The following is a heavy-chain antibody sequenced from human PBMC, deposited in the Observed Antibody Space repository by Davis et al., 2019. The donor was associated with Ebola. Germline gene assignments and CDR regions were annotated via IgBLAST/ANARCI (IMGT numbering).Heavy chain of an antibody. CDR1: GGSFSGYY. V-gene: IGHV4-34*01. Sequence: SETLSLTCAVYGGSFSGYYWSWIRQPPGKGLEWIGEINHSGSTNYNPSLKSRVTISVDTSKNQFSLKLSSVTAADTAVYYCARRRIVATTHFDYWGQGTLVTVSS. CDR3: ARRRIVATTHFDY. D-gene: IGHD5-12*01. CDR2: INHSGST. J-gene: IGHJ4*02.